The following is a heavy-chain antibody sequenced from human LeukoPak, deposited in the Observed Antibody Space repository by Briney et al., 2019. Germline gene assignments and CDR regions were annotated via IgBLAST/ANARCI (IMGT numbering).Heavy chain of an antibody. V-gene: IGHV3-7*05. Sequence: GGSLRLSCATSGFTFSSYWMSWVRQTPEKGLEWVANIKEDGRETFYVDSVKGRFTISRDSAKNSLYLQMNSLRVEDTAVYYCARRNWNRIFYFDNWGQGTLVTVSS. J-gene: IGHJ4*02. D-gene: IGHD1-1*01. CDR3: ARRNWNRIFYFDN. CDR1: GFTFSSYW. CDR2: IKEDGRET.